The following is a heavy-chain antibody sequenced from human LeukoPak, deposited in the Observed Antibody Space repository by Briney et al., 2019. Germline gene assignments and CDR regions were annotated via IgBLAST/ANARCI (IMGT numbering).Heavy chain of an antibody. V-gene: IGHV3-30*02. J-gene: IGHJ4*02. CDR1: GFTFSNYG. CDR3: VKDNPLDY. CDR2: IRYDGNNK. D-gene: IGHD1-14*01. Sequence: GGSLRLSCGASGFTFSNYGMLWVRQAPGKGLDWVAFIRYDGNNKLYADSVKGRFSISRDNSKNTLYLHINSLRAEDTAVYYCVKDNPLDYWGQGTLVIVSS.